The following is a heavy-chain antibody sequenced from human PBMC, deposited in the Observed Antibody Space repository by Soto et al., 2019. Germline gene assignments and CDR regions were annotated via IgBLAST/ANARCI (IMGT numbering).Heavy chain of an antibody. D-gene: IGHD2-2*01. CDR2: ISAYNGNT. V-gene: IGHV1-18*04. CDR3: ARDRGDIVVVPAATQTNWFDP. J-gene: IGHJ5*02. CDR1: GYTFTSYY. Sequence: ASVKVSCKASGYTFTSYYMHWVRQAPGQGLEWMGRISAYNGNTNYAQKLQGRVTMTTDTSTSTAYMELRSLRSDDTAVYYCARDRGDIVVVPAATQTNWFDPWGQGTLVTVSS.